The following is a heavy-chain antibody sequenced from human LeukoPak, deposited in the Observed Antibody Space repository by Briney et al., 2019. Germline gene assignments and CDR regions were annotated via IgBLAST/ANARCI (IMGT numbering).Heavy chain of an antibody. CDR2: IRTDGTI. Sequence: GGSLRLSCEASGFTSFDFPMTWVCKAPGKGLEWVSHIRTDGTITYADSVKGRFTISRDDAKTSVYLQMNSLRDEDTAIYYCARDNIWAFDIWGQGTMVTVAS. CDR3: ARDNIWAFDI. V-gene: IGHV3-69-1*01. CDR1: GFTSFDFP. D-gene: IGHD2/OR15-2a*01. J-gene: IGHJ3*02.